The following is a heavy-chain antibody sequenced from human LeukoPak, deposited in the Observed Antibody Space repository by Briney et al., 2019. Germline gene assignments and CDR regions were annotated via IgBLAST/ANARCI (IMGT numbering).Heavy chain of an antibody. CDR2: IYYSGST. Sequence: PSETLSLTCTVSGGSISSGGYYWSWIRQHPGKGLEWIGYIYYSGSTYYNPSLKSRVTISVDTSKNQFSLKLSSVTAADTAVYYCARGCYDYVWGSYRYNPGYCFDHWGQGTLVTVSS. J-gene: IGHJ4*02. V-gene: IGHV4-31*03. CDR3: ARGCYDYVWGSYRYNPGYCFDH. D-gene: IGHD3-16*02. CDR1: GGSISSGGYY.